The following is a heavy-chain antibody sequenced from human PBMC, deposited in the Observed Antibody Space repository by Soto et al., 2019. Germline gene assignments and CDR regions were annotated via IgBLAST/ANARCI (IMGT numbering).Heavy chain of an antibody. J-gene: IGHJ4*02. CDR2: ISYRWIP. CDR1: SDSISSSY. CDR3: APSLGTRLYEF. Sequence: SGTLSLTCRVSSDSISSSYWGWIRQPPGKKLEWIGYISYRWIPDYNPSLKRRVTISGDTSKNQLSLKVSSVTAADTAVYYCAPSLGTRLYEFWGQGTLVTVSS. D-gene: IGHD2-8*01. V-gene: IGHV4-59*01.